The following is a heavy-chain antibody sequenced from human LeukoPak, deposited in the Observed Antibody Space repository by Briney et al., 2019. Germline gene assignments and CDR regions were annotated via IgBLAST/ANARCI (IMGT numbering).Heavy chain of an antibody. CDR2: VSYDGSDQ. CDR3: TRGEEGYYFDV. D-gene: IGHD2-15*01. Sequence: PGKSLRISCVASGFTFSTYGIHWVRQAPGKGLRWVAVVSYDGSDQYYAKSVKGRFTISRDNSRNTVYLQMSSLRVDDTAVYYCTRGEEGYYFDVWGRGTPVTVSS. CDR1: GFTFSTYG. V-gene: IGHV3-33*01. J-gene: IGHJ2*01.